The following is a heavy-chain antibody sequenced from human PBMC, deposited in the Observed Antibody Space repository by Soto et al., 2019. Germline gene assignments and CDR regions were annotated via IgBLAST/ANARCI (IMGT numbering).Heavy chain of an antibody. V-gene: IGHV4-39*02. J-gene: IGHJ4*02. CDR1: GGSISSSSHH. Sequence: ESLSLTCTVSGGSISSSSHHWGWIRQPPGKGLEWIGSIYYSGTTYYNPSLKSRLTISVDTSKNQFSLKLSSVTPADTAVYYCTREKDSAGDYWGQGTLVTVSS. CDR2: IYYSGTT. D-gene: IGHD6-13*01. CDR3: TREKDSAGDY.